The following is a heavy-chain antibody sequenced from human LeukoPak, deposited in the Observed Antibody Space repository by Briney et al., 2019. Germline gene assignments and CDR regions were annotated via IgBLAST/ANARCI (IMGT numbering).Heavy chain of an antibody. CDR2: IYYSGST. V-gene: IGHV4-31*03. D-gene: IGHD6-19*01. CDR3: ARERIAVAGTRAYNWFDP. Sequence: SETLSLTCTVSGGSISSGGYYWSWIRQHPGKGLEWIGYIYYSGSTYYNPSLKSRVTISVDTSKNQFSLKLSSVTAADTAVYYCARERIAVAGTRAYNWFDPWGQGNLVTVSS. CDR1: GGSISSGGYY. J-gene: IGHJ5*02.